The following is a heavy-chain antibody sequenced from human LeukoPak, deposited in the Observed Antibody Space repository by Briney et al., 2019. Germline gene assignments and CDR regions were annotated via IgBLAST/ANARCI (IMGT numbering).Heavy chain of an antibody. V-gene: IGHV3-11*01. J-gene: IGHJ2*01. Sequence: AGSLRLSCAASGFTFSNYYMSWIRQAPGKGLEWVSYIRSSGSTIYYADSVKGRFTISRDNSKNTVFLHMNSLRAEDTAVYHCARDSSYYYDSSGYHPAWYFDLWGRGTLVTVSS. D-gene: IGHD3-22*01. CDR3: ARDSSYYYDSSGYHPAWYFDL. CDR2: IRSSGSTI. CDR1: GFTFSNYY.